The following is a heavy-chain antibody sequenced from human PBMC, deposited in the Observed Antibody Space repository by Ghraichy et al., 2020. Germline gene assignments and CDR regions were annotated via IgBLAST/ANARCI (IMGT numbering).Heavy chain of an antibody. Sequence: GGSLRLSCAASGFTFSSYWMSWVRQAPGKGLEWVANIKKDGTEKYYVESVKGRFTLSRDNAKNSLYLDMNNLRAEDTTVYYCARSQGLAYFDYWGQGILVTVSS. CDR3: ARSQGLAYFDY. D-gene: IGHD6-19*01. J-gene: IGHJ4*02. CDR1: GFTFSSYW. V-gene: IGHV3-7*01. CDR2: IKKDGTEK.